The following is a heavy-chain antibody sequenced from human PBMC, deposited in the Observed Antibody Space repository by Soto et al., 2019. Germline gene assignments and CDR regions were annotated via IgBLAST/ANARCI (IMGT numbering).Heavy chain of an antibody. V-gene: IGHV2-5*02. CDR2: IYWDDDK. CDR1: GFSLSTSGVG. Sequence: SGPTLVNPTQTLTLTCTFSGFSLSTSGVGVGWIRQPPGKALEWLALIYWDDDKLYSPFLKSRLTTTKDTSKNQVVLTMTNMDPVDTATYYCAHSPQTSSPWGYGYWGQGTLVTVSS. J-gene: IGHJ4*02. D-gene: IGHD6-13*01. CDR3: AHSPQTSSPWGYGY.